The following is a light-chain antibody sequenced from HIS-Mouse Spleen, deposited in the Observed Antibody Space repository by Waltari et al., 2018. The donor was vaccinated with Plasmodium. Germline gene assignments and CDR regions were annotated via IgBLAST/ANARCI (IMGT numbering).Light chain of an antibody. CDR1: QSISSY. V-gene: IGKV1-39*01. CDR3: QQSYSTWT. J-gene: IGKJ1*01. CDR2: AAS. Sequence: DIQMTQSPSSLSASVGDRVTITCRASQSISSYLNWYQQKPGKVPKLLIYAASSLQSWVPSRFSGSGSGTDFTLSISSLQPEDFATCYCQQSYSTWTFGQGTKVEIK.